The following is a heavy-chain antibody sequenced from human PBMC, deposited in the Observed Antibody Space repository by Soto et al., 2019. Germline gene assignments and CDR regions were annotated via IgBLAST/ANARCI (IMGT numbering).Heavy chain of an antibody. D-gene: IGHD3-10*01. V-gene: IGHV1-69*01. J-gene: IGHJ6*02. Sequence: QVQPVQSGAEVKQPGSSVKVSCKASGGTFTSYAISWVRQAPGQGLEWMGGIIPIFGTANYAQKFQGRVTITADESTSTAYMELSSLRSEDTAVYYCARQESFGGFWYGMDVWGQGTTVTVSS. CDR2: IIPIFGTA. CDR1: GGTFTSYA. CDR3: ARQESFGGFWYGMDV.